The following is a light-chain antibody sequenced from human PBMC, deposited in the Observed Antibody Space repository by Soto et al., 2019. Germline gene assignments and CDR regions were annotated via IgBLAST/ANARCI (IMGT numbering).Light chain of an antibody. V-gene: IGKV3-11*01. Sequence: EIVLTQSPATLSLSPGERATLSCRASQSVSSYLAWYQQKPGQAPRLLIYDASNRATGIPARFIGSGSGTDFTLTISSLEPEDFAVYYCQQRSNWPALTFGGGTKVDIK. J-gene: IGKJ4*01. CDR2: DAS. CDR3: QQRSNWPALT. CDR1: QSVSSY.